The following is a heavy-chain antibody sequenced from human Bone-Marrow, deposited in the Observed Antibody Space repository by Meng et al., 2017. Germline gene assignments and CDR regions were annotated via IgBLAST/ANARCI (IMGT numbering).Heavy chain of an antibody. J-gene: IGHJ4*02. CDR1: GGSFNGYY. CDR3: ARGVASPIFSTVVTPAFDY. Sequence: VQPQQGGAGLLKPSETLSLTCAVYGGSFNGYYWSWIRQPPGKGLEWIGEINHSGSTNYNPSLKSRVTISVDTSKNQFSLKLSSVTAADTAVYYCARGVASPIFSTVVTPAFDYWGQGTLVTVSS. D-gene: IGHD4-23*01. CDR2: INHSGST. V-gene: IGHV4-34*01.